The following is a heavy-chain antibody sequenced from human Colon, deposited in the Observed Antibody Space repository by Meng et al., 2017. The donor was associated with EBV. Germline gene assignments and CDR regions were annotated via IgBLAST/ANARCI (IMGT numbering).Heavy chain of an antibody. CDR3: AKDVTGAAGGDY. V-gene: IGHV3-23*02. CDR1: GFAFNTYA. D-gene: IGHD1-26*01. Sequence: EVQLLESGGGLVQPGGSLRLSCEASGFAFNTYAMSWVRQAPGKGLEWVSVIKSDYGSFYSDSVKGRFTISRDNLKNTLYLEMHSLRAEDTATYYCAKDVTGAAGGDYWGQGTLVTVSS. J-gene: IGHJ4*02. CDR2: IKSDYGS.